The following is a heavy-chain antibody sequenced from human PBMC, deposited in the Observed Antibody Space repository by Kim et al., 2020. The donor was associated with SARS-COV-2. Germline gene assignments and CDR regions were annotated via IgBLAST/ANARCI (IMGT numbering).Heavy chain of an antibody. V-gene: IGHV4-34*01. CDR3: AREVVISSLFDY. Sequence: NYSPSLKSRVTISVDTSKNQFSLKLSSVTAADTAVYYCAREVVISSLFDYWGQGTLVTVSS. D-gene: IGHD3-22*01. J-gene: IGHJ4*02.